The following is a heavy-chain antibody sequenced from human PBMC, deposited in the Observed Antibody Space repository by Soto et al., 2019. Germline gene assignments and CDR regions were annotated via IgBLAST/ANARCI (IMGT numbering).Heavy chain of an antibody. CDR2: IKSKTDGGKT. V-gene: IGHV3-15*07. J-gene: IGHJ6*02. CDR3: TTGQVVDYYYYGMDV. CDR1: GFTFSNAW. Sequence: GGSLRLSCAASGFTFSNAWMNWVRQAPGKGLEWVGRIKSKTDGGKTDYAAPVEGRVTISRDDSKNTLYLKMNSLKTEDTAVYYCTTGQVVDYYYYGMDVWGQGTTVTVSS.